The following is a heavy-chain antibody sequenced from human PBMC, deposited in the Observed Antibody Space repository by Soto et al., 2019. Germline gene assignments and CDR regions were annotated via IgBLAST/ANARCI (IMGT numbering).Heavy chain of an antibody. Sequence: QVQLQESGPGLVKPSETLSLTCTVSGGSISSYYWSWIRQPPGKGLEWIGYIYYSGSTNYNPSLKSRVTISVATSKNQFSLKLSSVTAADTAVYYCARQSGSHGIRFFDYWGQGTLVTVSS. V-gene: IGHV4-59*01. CDR2: IYYSGST. CDR1: GGSISSYY. J-gene: IGHJ4*02. D-gene: IGHD1-26*01. CDR3: ARQSGSHGIRFFDY.